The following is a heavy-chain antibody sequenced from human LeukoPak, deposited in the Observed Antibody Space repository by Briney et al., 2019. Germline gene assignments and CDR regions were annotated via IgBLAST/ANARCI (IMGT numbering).Heavy chain of an antibody. CDR3: ARELVLRLGVEVYYYYGMDV. CDR2: ISYDGSNK. CDR1: GFTFSSYA. V-gene: IGHV3-30-3*01. D-gene: IGHD1-7*01. J-gene: IGHJ6*02. Sequence: PGRSLRLSCAASGFTFSSYAMHWVRQAPGKGLEWVAVISYDGSNKYYADSVKGRFTISRDNSKNTLYLQMNSLRAEDTAVYYCARELVLRLGVEVYYYYGMDVWGQGTTVTVSS.